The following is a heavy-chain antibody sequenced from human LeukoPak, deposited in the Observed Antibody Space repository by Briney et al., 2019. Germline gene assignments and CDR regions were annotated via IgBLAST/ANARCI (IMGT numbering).Heavy chain of an antibody. CDR2: ISSSGNTI. V-gene: IGHV3-11*01. J-gene: IGHJ4*02. Sequence: GGSLRLSCAASGFTFSNYYMSWIRQAPGKGLEWVSYISSSGNTIYYADSVKGRFTISRDNAKNSLYLQMNSLRAEDTAVYFCARVKYYYDSSGYYEYYFDYWGQGTLVTVSS. CDR3: ARVKYYYDSSGYYEYYFDY. CDR1: GFTFSNYY. D-gene: IGHD3-22*01.